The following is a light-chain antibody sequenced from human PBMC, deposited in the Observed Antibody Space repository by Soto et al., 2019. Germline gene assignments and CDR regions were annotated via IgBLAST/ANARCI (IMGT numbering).Light chain of an antibody. CDR3: QHADSLPLIT. CDR1: EDISTW. J-gene: IGKJ5*01. CDR2: AAS. Sequence: DIQMTQSPSSVSASVGDRVTITCRSSEDISTWLAWYQQKPGKAPKLLIYAASRLQSGVPSRFSGSGSRTDFNLTISSLKPEDFAHYYCQHADSLPLITFGQETRLEIK. V-gene: IGKV1-12*01.